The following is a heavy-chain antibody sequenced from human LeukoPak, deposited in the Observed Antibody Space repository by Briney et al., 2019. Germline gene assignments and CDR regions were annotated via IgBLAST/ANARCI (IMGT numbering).Heavy chain of an antibody. D-gene: IGHD1-26*01. CDR1: GFTFSSYG. CDR3: ARDHLMRTLSWELQPYYYYGMDV. V-gene: IGHV3-30*03. Sequence: PGRSLRLSCAASGFTFSSYGMHWVRQAPGKGLEWVAVISYDGSNKYYADSVKGRFTISRDNSKNTLYLQMNSLRAEDTAVYYCARDHLMRTLSWELQPYYYYGMDVWGQGTTVTVSS. CDR2: ISYDGSNK. J-gene: IGHJ6*02.